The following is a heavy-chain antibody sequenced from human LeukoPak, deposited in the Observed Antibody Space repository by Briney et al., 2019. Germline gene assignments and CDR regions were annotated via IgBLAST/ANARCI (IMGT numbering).Heavy chain of an antibody. CDR2: LSYDGSDK. D-gene: IGHD4-17*01. J-gene: IGHJ4*02. Sequence: GGSLRLSCAASGFTFRRFGMHWVRQAPGEGLEWVAVLSYDGSDKYYGGSVKGRFIISRDNSKNTLYLQMNSLRAEDTAIYFCAKSADEFGDYEEVGSLDYWGQGTLVTVSS. V-gene: IGHV3-30*18. CDR3: AKSADEFGDYEEVGSLDY. CDR1: GFTFRRFG.